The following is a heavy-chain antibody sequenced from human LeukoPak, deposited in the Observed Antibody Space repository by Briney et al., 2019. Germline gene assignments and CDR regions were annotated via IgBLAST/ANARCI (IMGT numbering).Heavy chain of an antibody. CDR3: AREEGGTIFEVFSSDCYRDV. J-gene: IGHJ6*03. CDR2: ISWGGSLV. Sequence: GGSLRLSCAASGFTFSTYPMNWVRQAPGKGLEWVSSISWGGSLVGYADSLKGRFTISRDNAQNSLYLQMNGLGVEDTAVYYCAREEGGTIFEVFSSDCYRDVGGKGTTVSVFS. CDR1: GFTFSTYP. V-gene: IGHV3-21*01. D-gene: IGHD3-3*01.